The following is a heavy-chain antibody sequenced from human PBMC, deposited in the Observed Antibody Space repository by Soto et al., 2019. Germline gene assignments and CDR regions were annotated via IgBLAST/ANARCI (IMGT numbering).Heavy chain of an antibody. Sequence: ASVKVSCKASGYTFTSYDINWVRQATGQGLEWMGWMNPNSGNTGYAQKFQGRVTMTRNTSISTAYMELSSLRSEDTAVYYCARGQDRYYYGLDAQRYWGQGTLVTVSS. V-gene: IGHV1-8*01. CDR3: ARGQDRYYYGLDAQRY. CDR1: GYTFTSYD. CDR2: MNPNSGNT. D-gene: IGHD3-10*01. J-gene: IGHJ4*02.